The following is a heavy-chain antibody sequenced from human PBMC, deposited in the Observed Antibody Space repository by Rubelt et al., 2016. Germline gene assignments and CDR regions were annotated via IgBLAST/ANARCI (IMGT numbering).Heavy chain of an antibody. CDR3: ARSTGEIVVVPVDY. D-gene: IGHD2-2*01. CDR1: GGSFSGYY. J-gene: IGHJ4*02. Sequence: GAGLLKPSETLSLTCAVYGGSFSGYYWSWIRQPPGKGLEWIGEINRSGSTNYNPSLKSRVTISVDTPKNQFSLKLSSVSAADTAVYYCARSTGEIVVVPVDYWGQGTLVTVSS. CDR2: INRSGST. V-gene: IGHV4-34*01.